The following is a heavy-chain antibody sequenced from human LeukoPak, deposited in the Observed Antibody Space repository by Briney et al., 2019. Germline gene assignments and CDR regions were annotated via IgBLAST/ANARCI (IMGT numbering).Heavy chain of an antibody. CDR3: ARVGYYGSDLGPNWFDP. J-gene: IGHJ5*02. Sequence: PSQTLSLTCTVSGGSISSGGYYWSWIRQPPGKGLEWIGYIYHSGSTYYNPSLKSRVTISVDRSKNQFSLKLSSVTAADTAVYYCARVGYYGSDLGPNWFDPWGQGTLVTVSS. D-gene: IGHD3-10*01. V-gene: IGHV4-30-2*01. CDR2: IYHSGST. CDR1: GGSISSGGYY.